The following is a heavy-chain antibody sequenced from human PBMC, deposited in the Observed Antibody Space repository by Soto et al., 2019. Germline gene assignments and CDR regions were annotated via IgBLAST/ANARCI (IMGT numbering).Heavy chain of an antibody. J-gene: IGHJ6*02. V-gene: IGHV3-21*01. D-gene: IGHD3-10*01. CDR2: ISSGSSYT. CDR3: ARDKDDGSWWMDV. CDR1: GFTFSTYT. Sequence: EVQLVESGGGLVKPGGSLRLSCAASGFTFSTYTMNWVRQAPGKGLEWVSCISSGSSYTYFADSVKGRFTMSRDNAKNSLYLEMNRLRAEDTAVYDCARDKDDGSWWMDVWGQGTTVTVSS.